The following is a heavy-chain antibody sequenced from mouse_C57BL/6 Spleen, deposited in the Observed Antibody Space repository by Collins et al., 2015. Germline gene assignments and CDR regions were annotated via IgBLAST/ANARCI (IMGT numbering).Heavy chain of an antibody. CDR2: IDPSDSYT. D-gene: IGHD2-5*01. V-gene: IGHV1-59*01. Sequence: QVQLQQPGAELVRPGTSVKLSCKASGYTFTSYWMHWVKQRPGQGLEWIGVIDPSDSYTNYNQKFKGKATLTVDTSSSTAYMQLSSLTSEDSAVYYCAKGGGYSNPFAYWGQGTLVTVSA. J-gene: IGHJ3*01. CDR3: AKGGGYSNPFAY. CDR1: GYTFTSYW.